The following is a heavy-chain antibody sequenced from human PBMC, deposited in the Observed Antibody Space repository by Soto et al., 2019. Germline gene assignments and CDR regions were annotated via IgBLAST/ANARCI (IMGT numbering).Heavy chain of an antibody. CDR2: ISAYNGNT. Sequence: GASVKVSCKASGYTFTSYGISWVRQAPGQGLEWMGWISAYNGNTNYAQKLQGRVTMTTDTSTSTAYMELRSLRSDDTAVYYCGRGPTPGTELYYDFWRGYYTDYWGQGTLVTVSS. V-gene: IGHV1-18*01. J-gene: IGHJ4*02. D-gene: IGHD3-3*01. CDR1: GYTFTSYG. CDR3: GRGPTPGTELYYDFWRGYYTDY.